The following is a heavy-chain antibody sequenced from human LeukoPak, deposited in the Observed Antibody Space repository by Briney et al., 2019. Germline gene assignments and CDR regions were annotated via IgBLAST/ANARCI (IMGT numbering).Heavy chain of an antibody. Sequence: SETLSLTCTVSGGSISPYYWSWIRQPAGKGLEWIGRIYTSGSTNYNPSLKSRVTMSVDTSKDQFSLKLSSVTAADTAVYYCTRVHINSWSTFDYWGQGTLVTVSS. CDR1: GGSISPYY. CDR2: IYTSGST. CDR3: TRVHINSWSTFDY. J-gene: IGHJ4*02. D-gene: IGHD6-13*01. V-gene: IGHV4-4*07.